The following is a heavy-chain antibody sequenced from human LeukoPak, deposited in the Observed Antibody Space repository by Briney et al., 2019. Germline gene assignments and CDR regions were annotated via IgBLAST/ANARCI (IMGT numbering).Heavy chain of an antibody. J-gene: IGHJ6*03. V-gene: IGHV1-2*02. CDR3: AREYFYNYYMDV. Sequence: ASVKVSCKASGYTFTSYYIHWVRQAPGQGLEWMGWINPNSGGTNYAQKFQGRVTMTRDTSISTAYMELSRLRSDDTAVYYCAREYFYNYYMDVWGKGTTVTISS. CDR2: INPNSGGT. CDR1: GYTFTSYY.